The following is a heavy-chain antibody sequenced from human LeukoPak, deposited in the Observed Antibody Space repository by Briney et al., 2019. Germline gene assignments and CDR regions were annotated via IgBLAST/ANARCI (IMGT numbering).Heavy chain of an antibody. CDR1: GGSISSGGYY. V-gene: IGHV4-30-2*01. Sequence: KSSETLSLTCTVSGGSISSGGYYWSWIRQPPGKGLEWIGYIYHSGSTYYNPSLKSRVTISVDRSKNQFSLKLSSVTAADTAVYYCARVGADYDILTGYDYWGQGTLVTVSS. J-gene: IGHJ4*02. D-gene: IGHD3-9*01. CDR2: IYHSGST. CDR3: ARVGADYDILTGYDY.